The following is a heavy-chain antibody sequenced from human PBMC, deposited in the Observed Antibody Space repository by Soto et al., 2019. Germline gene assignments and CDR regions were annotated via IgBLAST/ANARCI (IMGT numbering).Heavy chain of an antibody. V-gene: IGHV3-23*01. CDR3: AKHKGHSSGWYDRDYYYGMDV. Sequence: PGGSLRLSCAASGFTFSSYAMSWVRQAPGKGLEWVSAISGSGGSTYYADSVKGRFTISRDNSKNTLYLQMNSLRAEDTAVYYCAKHKGHSSGWYDRDYYYGMDVWGQGTTVTVSS. J-gene: IGHJ6*02. CDR2: ISGSGGST. D-gene: IGHD6-19*01. CDR1: GFTFSSYA.